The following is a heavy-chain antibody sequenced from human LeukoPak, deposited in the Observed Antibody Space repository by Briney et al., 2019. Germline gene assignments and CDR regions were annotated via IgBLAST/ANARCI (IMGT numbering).Heavy chain of an antibody. Sequence: SETLSLTCAVYAGSFSGYYWSWIRQPPGKGLEWIGEINHSGSTIYSSSLKSRVTISVDTSKNQFSLKLSSVTAADTAVYYCARVPRYYFDYWGQGTLVTVSS. CDR3: ARVPRYYFDY. CDR2: INHSGST. J-gene: IGHJ4*02. V-gene: IGHV4-34*01. CDR1: AGSFSGYY.